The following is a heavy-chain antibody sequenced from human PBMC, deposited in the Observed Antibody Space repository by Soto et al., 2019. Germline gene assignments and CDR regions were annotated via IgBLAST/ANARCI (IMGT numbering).Heavy chain of an antibody. CDR2: ISAYNGNT. Sequence: ASVKVSCKASGYTFTSYGISWVRQAPGQGLEWMGWISAYNGNTNYAQKLQGRVTMTTDTSTSTAYMELRSLRSDDTAVYYCARHEPVNYDFWSGYYPGGYYYYYGMDVWGQGTTVTVYS. D-gene: IGHD3-3*01. V-gene: IGHV1-18*04. J-gene: IGHJ6*02. CDR3: ARHEPVNYDFWSGYYPGGYYYYYGMDV. CDR1: GYTFTSYG.